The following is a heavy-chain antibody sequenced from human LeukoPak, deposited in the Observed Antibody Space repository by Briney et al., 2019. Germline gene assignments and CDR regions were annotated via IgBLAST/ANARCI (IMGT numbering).Heavy chain of an antibody. CDR2: IYYSGST. J-gene: IGHJ4*02. Sequence: PSETLSLTCTVSGGSISSYYSSWIRQPPGKGLEWIGYIYYSGSTNYNPSLKSRVTISVDTSKNQCSLKLSSVTAADTAVYYCARGGPVAAAGTVDCWGQGTLVTVSS. CDR3: ARGGPVAAAGTVDC. D-gene: IGHD6-13*01. V-gene: IGHV4-59*01. CDR1: GGSISSYY.